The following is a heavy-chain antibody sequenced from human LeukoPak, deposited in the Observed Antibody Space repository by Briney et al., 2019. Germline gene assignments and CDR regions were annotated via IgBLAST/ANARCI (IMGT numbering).Heavy chain of an antibody. CDR1: DDSFSTHY. D-gene: IGHD4-17*01. V-gene: IGHV4-59*11. Sequence: PSETLSLTCSVSDDSFSTHYWTWIRQPPGKGLEWIGYISSIGSTNYNPSLKSRVTISVDTSKKQFSLKMTSVTAADTAVYYCARDQTPVTKGFDIWGPGTMVTVSS. J-gene: IGHJ3*02. CDR3: ARDQTPVTKGFDI. CDR2: ISSIGST.